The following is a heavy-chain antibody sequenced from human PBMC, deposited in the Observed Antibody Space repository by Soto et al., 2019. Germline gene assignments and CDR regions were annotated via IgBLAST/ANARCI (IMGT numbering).Heavy chain of an antibody. V-gene: IGHV4-30-4*01. CDR1: GGSISSGDYY. D-gene: IGHD3-10*01. J-gene: IGHJ5*02. CDR3: AREYFGSGTSFAT. Sequence: QVQLQESGPGLVKPSQTLSLTCTVSGGSISSGDYYWSWIRQPPGKGLEWIGYIYYSGSTYYNPSLKSRVTISVDPSKNQFPLKQSSVTAADTAVYYCAREYFGSGTSFATWGQETLVTVSP. CDR2: IYYSGST.